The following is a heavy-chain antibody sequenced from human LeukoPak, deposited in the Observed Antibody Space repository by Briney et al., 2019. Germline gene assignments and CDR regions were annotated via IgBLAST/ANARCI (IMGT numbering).Heavy chain of an antibody. V-gene: IGHV1-2*02. Sequence: ASVKVSCKASGYTFTGYYMHWVRQAPGQGLEWMGWINPNIGGTNYAQKFQGRVTMTRDTSISTAYMELSRLRSDDTAVYYCARPPRDGYNNFDYWGQGTLVTVSS. CDR3: ARPPRDGYNNFDY. CDR1: GYTFTGYY. D-gene: IGHD5-24*01. J-gene: IGHJ4*02. CDR2: INPNIGGT.